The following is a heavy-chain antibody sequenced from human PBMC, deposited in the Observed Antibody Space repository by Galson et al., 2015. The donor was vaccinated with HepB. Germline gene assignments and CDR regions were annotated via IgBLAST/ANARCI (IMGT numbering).Heavy chain of an antibody. CDR3: ARHGKYSSGWSSFDY. J-gene: IGHJ4*02. CDR1: GYSFISYW. V-gene: IGHV5-51*01. CDR2: IYAGDSDT. D-gene: IGHD6-19*01. Sequence: QSGAEVKKPGESLKISRKGSGYSFISYWIGWVRQMPGKGLEWMGIIYAGDSDTSYSPSFQGQVTISVDKSISTAYLQWSSLKASDTATYYCARHGKYSSGWSSFDYWGQGTLVTVSS.